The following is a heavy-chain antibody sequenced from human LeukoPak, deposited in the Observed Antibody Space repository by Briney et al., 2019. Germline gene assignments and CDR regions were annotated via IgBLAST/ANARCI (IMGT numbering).Heavy chain of an antibody. CDR3: AKDISGYSSGWYGYYYYGMDV. V-gene: IGHV3-9*01. Sequence: PGRSLRLSCGASGFIFDDYGMHWVRQAPGKGLEWVSGISWNSGSIGYADSAKGRFTISRDNAKNSLYLQMNSLRAEDTALYYCAKDISGYSSGWYGYYYYGMDVWGQGTTVTVSS. CDR2: ISWNSGSI. D-gene: IGHD6-19*01. J-gene: IGHJ6*02. CDR1: GFIFDDYG.